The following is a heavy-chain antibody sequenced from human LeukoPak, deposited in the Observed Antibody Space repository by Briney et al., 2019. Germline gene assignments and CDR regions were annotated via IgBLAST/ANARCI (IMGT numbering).Heavy chain of an antibody. CDR3: AKGFFHGSGSYLVYFDY. V-gene: IGHV3-23*01. Sequence: GGSLRLSCTASGFTFGDYAMSWVRQAPGKGLEWVSAISGSGGSTYYAGSVKGRFTISRDNSKNTLYLQMNSLRAEDTAVYYCAKGFFHGSGSYLVYFDYWGQGTLVTVSS. CDR2: ISGSGGST. J-gene: IGHJ4*02. D-gene: IGHD3-10*01. CDR1: GFTFGDYA.